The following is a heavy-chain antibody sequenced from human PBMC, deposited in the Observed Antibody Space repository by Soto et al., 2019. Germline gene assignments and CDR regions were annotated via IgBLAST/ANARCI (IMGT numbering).Heavy chain of an antibody. CDR1: GGSISSYY. D-gene: IGHD6-13*01. CDR2: IYYSGKT. CDR3: ARCRAEEWFDT. J-gene: IGHJ5*02. V-gene: IGHV4-59*01. Sequence: QVQLQESGPGLVKPSETLSLTCTVSGGSISSYYWSWIRQPPGKGLGWIGDIYYSGKTNYNPSLKSRVTIPVDPSKNQFSLKLSSVTAADTAVYYWARCRAEEWFDTWGQGTQVTVSS.